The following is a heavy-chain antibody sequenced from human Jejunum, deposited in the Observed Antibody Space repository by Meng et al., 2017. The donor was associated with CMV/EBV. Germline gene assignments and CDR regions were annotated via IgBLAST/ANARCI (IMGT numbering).Heavy chain of an antibody. Sequence: EVHLVKAGADLYHPGESPGISCAASGITFSSNYLSWLRQSPGKGLEWVSILYSSRITYYADSVKGRFTISRDNSKNTLYFQMNTLRAEDTAVYYCARWSGTYYDYWGQGTLVTVSS. CDR1: GITFSSNY. V-gene: IGHV3-66*01. D-gene: IGHD1-26*01. J-gene: IGHJ4*02. CDR2: LYSSRIT. CDR3: ARWSGTYYDY.